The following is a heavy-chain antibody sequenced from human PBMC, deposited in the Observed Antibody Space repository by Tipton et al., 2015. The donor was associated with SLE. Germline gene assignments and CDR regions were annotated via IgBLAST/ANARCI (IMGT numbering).Heavy chain of an antibody. Sequence: SLRLSCAASGFTFSTYGMHWVRQAPGKGLEWVTFIRFDGSDKFYADSVKGRFTISRDNSKNTLYLQMNSLRTEDTAVYYCARAGGTLVRGVMTSIYGMDVWGQGTTVIVSS. CDR1: GFTFSTYG. J-gene: IGHJ6*02. CDR2: IRFDGSDK. V-gene: IGHV3-30*02. CDR3: ARAGGTLVRGVMTSIYGMDV. D-gene: IGHD3-10*01.